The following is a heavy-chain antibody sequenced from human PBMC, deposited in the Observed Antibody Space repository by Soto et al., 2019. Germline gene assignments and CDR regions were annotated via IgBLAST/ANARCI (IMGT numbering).Heavy chain of an antibody. J-gene: IGHJ6*03. D-gene: IGHD3-10*01. V-gene: IGHV1-8*01. CDR1: GYTFPSYY. CDR3: ARQKFGDYYYYYYMDV. CDR2: MNPNSGNT. Sequence: GASVKVSCKASGYTFPSYYINWVRQATGQGLEWMGWMNPNSGNTGYAQKFQGRVTMTRNTSISTAYMELSSLRSEDTAVYYCARQKFGDYYYYYYMDVWGKGTTVTVSS.